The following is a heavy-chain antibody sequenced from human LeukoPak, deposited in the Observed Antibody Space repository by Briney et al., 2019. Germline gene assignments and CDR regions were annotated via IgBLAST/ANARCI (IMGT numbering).Heavy chain of an antibody. CDR1: GGSISSGDYY. CDR2: IYYSGST. D-gene: IGHD3-9*01. J-gene: IGHJ5*02. V-gene: IGHV4-30-4*01. Sequence: SETLSLTCTVSGGSISSGDYYWSWIRQPPGKGLEWIGYIYYSGSTYYNPSLKSRVTISVDTSKNQFSLKLSSVTAADTAVYYCARGVLTGYFHDWFDPWGQGTLVTVSS. CDR3: ARGVLTGYFHDWFDP.